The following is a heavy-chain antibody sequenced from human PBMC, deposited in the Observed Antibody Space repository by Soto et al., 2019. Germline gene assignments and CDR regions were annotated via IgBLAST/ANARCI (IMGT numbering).Heavy chain of an antibody. Sequence: GGSLRLSCAASGFTFSSYAMSWVRQAPGKGLEWVSAISGSGGSTYYADSVKGRFTISRDNSKNTLYLQMNSLRAEDTAVYYCAKAPSGSYGAEYYFDYWGQGTLVTVSS. CDR3: AKAPSGSYGAEYYFDY. CDR2: ISGSGGST. J-gene: IGHJ4*02. D-gene: IGHD1-26*01. CDR1: GFTFSSYA. V-gene: IGHV3-23*01.